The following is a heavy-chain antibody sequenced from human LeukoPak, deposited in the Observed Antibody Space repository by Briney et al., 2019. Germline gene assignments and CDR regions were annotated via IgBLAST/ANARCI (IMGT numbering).Heavy chain of an antibody. V-gene: IGHV3-23*01. D-gene: IGHD5-12*01. CDR3: ARRYSNSPGFDI. CDR1: GLAFSSCA. CDR2: ITGSGGNT. Sequence: GGSLRLSCVASGLAFSSCAMSWLRQAPGKGPEWLSGITGSGGNTYYADSAKGRFAISRDNSKNTLYLQINSLRVEDTAVYYCARRYSNSPGFDIWGQGTMVTVSS. J-gene: IGHJ3*02.